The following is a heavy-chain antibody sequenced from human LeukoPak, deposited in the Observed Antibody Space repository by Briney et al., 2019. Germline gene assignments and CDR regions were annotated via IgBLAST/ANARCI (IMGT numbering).Heavy chain of an antibody. CDR3: AREAFGVVMWFDP. D-gene: IGHD3-3*01. CDR2: INSDGSST. CDR1: GFTFSSYW. V-gene: IGHV3-74*01. J-gene: IGHJ5*02. Sequence: PGGSLRLSCAASGFTFSSYWMHWVRQAPGKGLVWVSRINSDGSSTSYADSVKGRFTISRDNAKNTLYLQMTSLRAEDTAVYYCAREAFGVVMWFDPWGQGTLVTVSS.